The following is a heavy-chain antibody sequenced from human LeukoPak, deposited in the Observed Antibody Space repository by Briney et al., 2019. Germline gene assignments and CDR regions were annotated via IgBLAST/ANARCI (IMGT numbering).Heavy chain of an antibody. J-gene: IGHJ4*02. CDR3: ARVHAYYDFWSGYYFDY. Sequence: ASVKVSCKASGYTFTGYYMHWVRQAPGQGLEWMGWINPNSGGTNYAQKFQGRVTMTRDTSISTAYMELSRLRSDDTAVYYCARVHAYYDFWSGYYFDYWGQGTLVTVSS. D-gene: IGHD3-3*01. CDR1: GYTFTGYY. V-gene: IGHV1-2*02. CDR2: INPNSGGT.